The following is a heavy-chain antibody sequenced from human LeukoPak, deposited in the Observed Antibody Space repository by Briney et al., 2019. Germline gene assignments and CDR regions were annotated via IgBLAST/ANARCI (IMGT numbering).Heavy chain of an antibody. Sequence: SETLSLTCAVSGGSGSGDYCSGIRQTPGKGLEGIGDTNHSGITNNNPSLKNRGTTSAEMTRDQLSLKLISATTAETALYYSARRGADLMRIGYRFAPCGERTLV. D-gene: IGHD3-3*01. CDR2: TNHSGIT. CDR1: GGSGSGDY. CDR3: ARRGADLMRIGYRFAP. V-gene: IGHV4-34*04. J-gene: IGHJ5*02.